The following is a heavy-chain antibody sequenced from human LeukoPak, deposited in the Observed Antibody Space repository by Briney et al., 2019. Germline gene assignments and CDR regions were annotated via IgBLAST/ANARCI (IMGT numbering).Heavy chain of an antibody. V-gene: IGHV4-34*01. CDR2: INHSGST. J-gene: IGHJ4*02. CDR1: GGSFSGYY. D-gene: IGHD3-10*01. CDR3: ARRLAGSYSDY. Sequence: SETLSLTCAVYGGSFSGYYRSWIRQPPGKGLEWIGEINHSGSTNYNPSLKSRVTISVDTSKNQFSLKLSSVTAADTAVYYCARRLAGSYSDYWGQGTLVTVSS.